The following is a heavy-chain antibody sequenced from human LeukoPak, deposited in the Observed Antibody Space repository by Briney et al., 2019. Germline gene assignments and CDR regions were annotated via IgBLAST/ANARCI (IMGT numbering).Heavy chain of an antibody. J-gene: IGHJ4*02. CDR1: GFTFSRYS. CDR3: ARDPINIATAANGFDY. CDR2: ISSSSSYI. D-gene: IGHD6-13*01. V-gene: IGHV3-21*01. Sequence: GGSLRLSCAASGFTFSRYSINWVRQAPGKGLEWVSSISSSSSYIYYAEPVKGRFTVFRDNAKNSLYLQMNSLRVEDTAVYYCARDPINIATAANGFDYWGQGTLVTVSS.